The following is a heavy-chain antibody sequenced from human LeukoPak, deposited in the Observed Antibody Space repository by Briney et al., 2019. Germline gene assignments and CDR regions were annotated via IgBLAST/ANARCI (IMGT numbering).Heavy chain of an antibody. J-gene: IGHJ4*02. D-gene: IGHD2-15*01. V-gene: IGHV3-23*01. CDR1: GFTFSTYG. CDR2: ISGSGDTT. Sequence: PGGSLRLSCAASGFTFSTYGMNWVRQAPGKGLEWVSAISGSGDTTYYADSVKGRFTISRDNSKNTLYLQMNRLRVEDAAVYYCARAPVTSCRGAFCYPFDYWGQGTLVTVSS. CDR3: ARAPVTSCRGAFCYPFDY.